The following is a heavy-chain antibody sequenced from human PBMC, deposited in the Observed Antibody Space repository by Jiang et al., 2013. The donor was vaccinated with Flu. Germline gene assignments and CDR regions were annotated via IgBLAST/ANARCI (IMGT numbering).Heavy chain of an antibody. J-gene: IGHJ6*02. CDR2: INTNTGNP. V-gene: IGHV7-4-1*02. Sequence: VKVSCKASGYTFTSYAMNWVRQAPGQGLEWMGWINTNTGNPTYAQGFTGRFVFSLDTSVSTAYLQISSLKAEDTAVYYCARERREWELPQSYYYYGMDVWGQGTTVTVSS. D-gene: IGHD1-26*01. CDR1: GYTFTSYA. CDR3: ARERREWELPQSYYYYGMDV.